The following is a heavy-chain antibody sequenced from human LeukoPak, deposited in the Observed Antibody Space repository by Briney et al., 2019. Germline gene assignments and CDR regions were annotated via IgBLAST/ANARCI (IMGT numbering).Heavy chain of an antibody. D-gene: IGHD3-3*01. Sequence: GGSLRLSCAASGFTFNNYAMSWVRQAPGKGLEWVSAISGSGSSTYYADSVKGRFTISRDNSKNTLYLQMNSLRAEDTAVYYCAKPLDFWSGSLPLDAFDIWGQGTMVTVSS. V-gene: IGHV3-23*01. CDR3: AKPLDFWSGSLPLDAFDI. CDR1: GFTFNNYA. CDR2: ISGSGSST. J-gene: IGHJ3*02.